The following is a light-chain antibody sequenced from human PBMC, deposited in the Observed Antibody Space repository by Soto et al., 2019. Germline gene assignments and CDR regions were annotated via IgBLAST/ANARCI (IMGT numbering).Light chain of an antibody. CDR2: AAS. CDR3: QQYYSYPRT. Sequence: ATQMTQSPSSFSASTGDRVTITCRASQGISSDLAWYQQKPGKAPNLLIYAASTLQSGVPSRFSGSGSGTDFTLTISCLQSEDFATYYCQQYYSYPRTFGQGTKVEIK. J-gene: IGKJ1*01. V-gene: IGKV1-8*01. CDR1: QGISSD.